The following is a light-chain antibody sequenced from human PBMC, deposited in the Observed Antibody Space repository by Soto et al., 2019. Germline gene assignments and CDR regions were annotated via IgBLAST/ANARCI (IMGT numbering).Light chain of an antibody. CDR2: RGS. V-gene: IGKV3-20*01. CDR1: QNIRGNE. J-gene: IGKJ1*01. Sequence: EVVLTQSPGTLSLSPGERATLSCRASQNIRGNELAWYQQKPGQAPRLLIYRGSSRATGIPDRFSGRGSGTDFTPTISTLEPEEFAVYYCQDYGTSAPWTFGQGTKVEIK. CDR3: QDYGTSAPWT.